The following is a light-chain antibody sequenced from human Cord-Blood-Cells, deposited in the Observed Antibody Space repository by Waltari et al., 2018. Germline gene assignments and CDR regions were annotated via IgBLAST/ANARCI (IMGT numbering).Light chain of an antibody. Sequence: DIQMTQSPSTLSASVRDRVTITCQARRRISSWLAWYQQKPGKAPKLLIYKASSVESGVPSRVSGSGSGTEFTLTISSLQPDDFATYYCQQYNSYSYTFGQRTKLEIK. CDR3: QQYNSYSYT. CDR2: KAS. J-gene: IGKJ2*01. V-gene: IGKV1-5*03. CDR1: RRISSW.